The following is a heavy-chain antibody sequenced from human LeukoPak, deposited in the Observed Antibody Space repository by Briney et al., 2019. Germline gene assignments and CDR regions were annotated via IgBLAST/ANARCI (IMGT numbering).Heavy chain of an antibody. J-gene: IGHJ6*02. D-gene: IGHD1-1*01. V-gene: IGHV1-18*01. CDR1: GYTFTSYG. CDR3: ARDYPTNWNHYYGMDV. CDR2: ISAYNGNT. Sequence: GASVKVSCKASGYTFTSYGISWVRQAPGQGLEWMGWISAYNGNTNYAQKLQGRVTMTTDTSTSTAYMELRSLRSDDTAVYYCARDYPTNWNHYYGMDVWGQGTTVTVSS.